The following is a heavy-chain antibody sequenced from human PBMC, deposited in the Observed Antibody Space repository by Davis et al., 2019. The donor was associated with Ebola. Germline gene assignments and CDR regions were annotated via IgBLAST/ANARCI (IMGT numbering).Heavy chain of an antibody. Sequence: GGSLRLSCVASGFTLSNFAMHWVRQAPGKGLEWVAVISYDGSAEYYADSVKGRFIISRDNSKNTLHLQMNSLRAEDTAVYYCARTYYFDDSGYRNAFDVWGQGTMVTISS. CDR2: ISYDGSAE. J-gene: IGHJ3*01. CDR1: GFTLSNFA. CDR3: ARTYYFDDSGYRNAFDV. D-gene: IGHD3-22*01. V-gene: IGHV3-30-3*01.